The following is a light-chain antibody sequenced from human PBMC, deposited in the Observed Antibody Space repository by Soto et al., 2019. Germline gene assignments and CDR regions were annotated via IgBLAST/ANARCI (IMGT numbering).Light chain of an antibody. V-gene: IGKV4-1*01. J-gene: IGKJ4*01. CDR1: QVVFYNSKNY. CDR2: WAS. Sequence: DIVMTQSPESLAMSLGERATINCKSSQVVFYNSKNYLGWYQQKPGQPPRLLIYWASTRNSGVPDRFRGSGSGTDFTLTISSLQAEDVGTYYCLQYFSHPFTFGGGTKVEIK. CDR3: LQYFSHPFT.